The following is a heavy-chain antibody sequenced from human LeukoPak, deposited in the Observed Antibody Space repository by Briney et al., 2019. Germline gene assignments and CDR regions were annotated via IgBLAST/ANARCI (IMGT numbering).Heavy chain of an antibody. D-gene: IGHD2-2*01. Sequence: GGSLRLSCAASGFTFSSHSMNWVRQAPGKGLEWVSSISPSGNYIYYADSVEGRFTISRDNAKNSLYLQMNSLRAEATAVYYCARDLSSSTSCYSYWGQGTLVTVSS. CDR1: GFTFSSHS. CDR3: ARDLSSSTSCYSY. CDR2: ISPSGNYI. J-gene: IGHJ4*02. V-gene: IGHV3-21*01.